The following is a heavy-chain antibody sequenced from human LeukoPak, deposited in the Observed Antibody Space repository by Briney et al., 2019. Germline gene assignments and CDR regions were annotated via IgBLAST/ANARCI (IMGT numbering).Heavy chain of an antibody. J-gene: IGHJ4*02. V-gene: IGHV3-30*02. CDR1: GFTFSSYG. CDR3: AKDSEDYYGSPDY. CDR2: IRYDGSNK. Sequence: GGSLRLSCAASGFTFSSYGMHWVRQAPGKGLEWVAFIRYDGSNKYYADSVKGRFTISRDNSKNTLYLQMNSLRAEDTAVYYCAKDSEDYYGSPDYWGQGTLVTVSS. D-gene: IGHD3-10*01.